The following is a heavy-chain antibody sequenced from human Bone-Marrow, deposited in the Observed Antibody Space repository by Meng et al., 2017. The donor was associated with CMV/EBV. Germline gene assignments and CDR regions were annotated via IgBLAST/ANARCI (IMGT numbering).Heavy chain of an antibody. CDR1: GGTFNTYT. J-gene: IGHJ3*02. CDR2: IILDLGEP. Sequence: SSVKVSCMASGGTFNTYTFNWVRQAPGRGLEWMGGIILDLGEPTYLQTFQGRLTITADRSTTAYMVLSSLLSEDTAVYYCAGRGPYGRALDIWGQGTLVTVSS. V-gene: IGHV1-69*10. D-gene: IGHD3-10*01. CDR3: AGRGPYGRALDI.